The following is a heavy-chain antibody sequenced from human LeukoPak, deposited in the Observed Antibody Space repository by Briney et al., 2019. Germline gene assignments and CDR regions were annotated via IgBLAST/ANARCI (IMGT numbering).Heavy chain of an antibody. V-gene: IGHV3-21*01. D-gene: IGHD3-3*01. CDR1: GFTFSSCS. J-gene: IGHJ6*03. CDR3: AGASYDFWSGYYYYYYYYMDV. CDR2: ISSSSSYI. Sequence: PGGSLRLSCAASGFTFSSCSMNWVRQAPGKGLEWVSSISSSSSYIYYADSVKGRFTISRDNAKNSLYLQMNSLRAEDTAVYYCAGASYDFWSGYYYYYYYYMDVWGKGTTVTVSS.